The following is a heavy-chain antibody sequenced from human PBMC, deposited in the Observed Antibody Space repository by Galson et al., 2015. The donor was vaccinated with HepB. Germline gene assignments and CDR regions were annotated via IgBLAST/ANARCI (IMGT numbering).Heavy chain of an antibody. J-gene: IGHJ4*02. V-gene: IGHV4-61*02. CDR1: GGSISSATYY. CDR3: ARQGGERLTPH. D-gene: IGHD3-16*01. Sequence: QVQLQESGPGLVKPSQTLSLTCTVSGGSISSATYYWSWIRQPAGKGLEWIGRVFPSGSTYYNSSLESRVTISVDTSKNQFSLRLRSVTAADTAVYYCARQGGERLTPHWGQGTLVTVSS. CDR2: VFPSGST.